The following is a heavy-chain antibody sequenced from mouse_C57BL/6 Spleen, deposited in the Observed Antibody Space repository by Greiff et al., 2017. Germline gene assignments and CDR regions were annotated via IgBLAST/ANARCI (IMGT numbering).Heavy chain of an antibody. CDR1: GYTFTSYW. J-gene: IGHJ3*01. CDR2: IDPSDSYT. CDR3: ARDWERFAY. Sequence: QVQLQQPGAELVKPGASVKLSCKASGYTFTSYWMQWVKQRPGQGLEWIGEIDPSDSYTNYNQKFKGKATLTVDTSSSPAYMQLSSLTSEDSAVYYCARDWERFAYWGQGTLVTVSA. V-gene: IGHV1-50*01. D-gene: IGHD4-1*01.